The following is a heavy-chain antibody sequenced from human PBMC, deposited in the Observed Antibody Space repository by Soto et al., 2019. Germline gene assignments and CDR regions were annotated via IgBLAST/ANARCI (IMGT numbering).Heavy chain of an antibody. J-gene: IGHJ4*02. CDR2: IYYSGST. D-gene: IGHD3-9*01. V-gene: IGHV4-59*08. Sequence: SETLSLTCTVSGGSISSYYWSWIRQPPGKGLEWIGYIYYSGSTNYNPSLKSRVTISVDTSKNQFSLKLSSVTAADTAVYYCARSLRYFDWLPPYYFDYWGQGTLVTVSS. CDR3: ARSLRYFDWLPPYYFDY. CDR1: GGSISSYY.